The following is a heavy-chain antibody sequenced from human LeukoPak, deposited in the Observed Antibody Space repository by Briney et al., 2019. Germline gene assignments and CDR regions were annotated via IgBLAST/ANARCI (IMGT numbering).Heavy chain of an antibody. Sequence: PGGSLRLSCAASGFTFSSYGMHWVRQAPGKGLEWVAFIRYDGSNKYYADSVKGRFTISRDNSKNTLYLQMNSLRAEDTAVYYCAKDPIEHYYFDYWGQGTLVTVSS. J-gene: IGHJ4*02. V-gene: IGHV3-30*02. CDR1: GFTFSSYG. CDR2: IRYDGSNK. CDR3: AKDPIEHYYFDY.